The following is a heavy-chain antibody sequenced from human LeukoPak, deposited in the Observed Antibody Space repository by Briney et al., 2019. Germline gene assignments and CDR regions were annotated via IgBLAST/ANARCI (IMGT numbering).Heavy chain of an antibody. D-gene: IGHD2-15*01. CDR1: GFTFSSYW. CDR3: AKDSSDVDCSGGSCYYFDY. V-gene: IGHV3-7*01. Sequence: GGSLRLSCAASGFTFSSYWMSWVRQAPGKGLEWVANIKQDGSEKYYADSVKGRFTISRDNSKNTLYLQMNSLRAEDTAVYYCAKDSSDVDCSGGSCYYFDYWGQGTLVTVSS. CDR2: IKQDGSEK. J-gene: IGHJ4*02.